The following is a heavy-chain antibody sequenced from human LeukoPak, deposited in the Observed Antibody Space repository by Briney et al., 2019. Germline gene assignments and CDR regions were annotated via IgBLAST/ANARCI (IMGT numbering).Heavy chain of an antibody. D-gene: IGHD3-22*01. Sequence: SETLSLTCTVSGGSIIGSTPYWGWIRQPPGKGLDWIGIINYSGSTYYNPSLRSRVTISVDTSKNQFSLKLNSVTASDTAVYYCARGYDYSGQGTLVTVSS. CDR2: INYSGST. J-gene: IGHJ4*02. CDR3: ARGYDY. V-gene: IGHV4-39*01. CDR1: GGSIIGSTPY.